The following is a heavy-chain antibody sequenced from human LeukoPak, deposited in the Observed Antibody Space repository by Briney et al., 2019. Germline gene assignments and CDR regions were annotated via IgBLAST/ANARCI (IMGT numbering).Heavy chain of an antibody. J-gene: IGHJ4*02. V-gene: IGHV3-64*04. D-gene: IGHD4-17*01. CDR1: GFTFSIYA. CDR2: INSNGDGA. Sequence: GGSLRLSCSASGFTFSIYAMHWVRQAPGKGLQYVSAINSNGDGAYYADSVRGRFTISRDNAKNMAYLQMNSLRAEDTAVYYCARDDYGPLDGWGQGTLVTVSS. CDR3: ARDDYGPLDG.